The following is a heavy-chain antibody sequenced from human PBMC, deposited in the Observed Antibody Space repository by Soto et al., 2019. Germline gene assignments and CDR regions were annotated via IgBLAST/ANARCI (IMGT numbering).Heavy chain of an antibody. V-gene: IGHV4-59*12. Sequence: SETLSLTCTVPGGSISGYYWSWIRQPPGKGLEWIGYIYYSGGTSYNPSLKSRLTISVDRSKNHFSLTLTSVTAAYTAIYYCARDSLTGNWFDPWGQGTLVTVSS. CDR3: ARDSLTGNWFDP. D-gene: IGHD2-8*02. CDR2: IYYSGGT. CDR1: GGSISGYY. J-gene: IGHJ5*02.